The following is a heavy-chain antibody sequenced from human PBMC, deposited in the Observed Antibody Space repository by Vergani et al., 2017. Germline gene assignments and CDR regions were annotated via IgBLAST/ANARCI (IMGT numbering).Heavy chain of an antibody. CDR1: GFTFSSYG. V-gene: IGHV3-30*18. D-gene: IGHD1-26*01. Sequence: QVQLVESGGGVVQPGRSLRLSCAASGFTFSSYGMHWVRQAPGKGLEWVAVILYDGSNKYYADSVKGRFTISRDNSKNTLYLQMNSLRAEDTAVYYCAKPASDASQAEWELHDAFDIWGQGTMVTVSS. CDR2: ILYDGSNK. J-gene: IGHJ3*02. CDR3: AKPASDASQAEWELHDAFDI.